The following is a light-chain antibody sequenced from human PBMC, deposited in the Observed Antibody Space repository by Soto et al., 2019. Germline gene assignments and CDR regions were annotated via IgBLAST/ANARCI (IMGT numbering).Light chain of an antibody. J-gene: IGKJ1*01. CDR3: QQYFRPWT. Sequence: DIVMTQSPDSLAVSLVERATINCKSSQSVLYSSNNKNYLAWYQQKPGQPPKLLIYWASTRESGVPDRFSGSGSGTDFTLTISSLQAEDVAVYYCQQYFRPWTFGQGTKVEIK. CDR1: QSVLYSSNNKNY. CDR2: WAS. V-gene: IGKV4-1*01.